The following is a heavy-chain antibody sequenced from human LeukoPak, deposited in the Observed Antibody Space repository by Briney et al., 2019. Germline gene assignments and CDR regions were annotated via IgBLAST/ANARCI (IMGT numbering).Heavy chain of an antibody. D-gene: IGHD2-21*02. CDR2: ISYDGSNK. V-gene: IGHV3-30*03. Sequence: PGRSLRLSWAASGFTFSSYGMHGVRQAPGKGLGWVAVISYDGSNKYYADSVKGRFTISRDNSKNTLYLQMNSLRAEDTAVYYCARLPLAYCGGDCYSGDSWGQGTLVTVSS. CDR3: ARLPLAYCGGDCYSGDS. CDR1: GFTFSSYG. J-gene: IGHJ4*02.